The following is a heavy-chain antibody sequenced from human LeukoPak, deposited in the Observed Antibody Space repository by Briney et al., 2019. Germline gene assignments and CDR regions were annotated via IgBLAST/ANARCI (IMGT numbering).Heavy chain of an antibody. J-gene: IGHJ4*02. D-gene: IGHD1-26*01. CDR1: GGTFFSYA. CDR2: IIPIFGTA. V-gene: IGHV1-69*05. CDR3: ARGNSGSYLYYFDY. Sequence: ASVKVSCKASGGTFFSYAISWVRQAPGQGLEWMGGIIPIFGTADYAQKFQGRVTITTDESTSTAYMELSSLRSEDTAVYSCARGNSGSYLYYFDYWGQGTLVTVSS.